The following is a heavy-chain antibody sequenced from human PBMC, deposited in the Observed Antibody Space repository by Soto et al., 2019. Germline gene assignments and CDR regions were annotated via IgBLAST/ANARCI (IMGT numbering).Heavy chain of an antibody. CDR2: ISSTSNI. J-gene: IGHJ4*02. CDR1: GFTFSCHD. CDR3: ARRGIAARSHGYYFDY. Sequence: GGSLRLSCAASGFTFSCHDMVWVRQVPGKGLEWVSYISSTSNIYYADSVKGRFTISRDNGKNSLYLQMNSLRAEDTAVYYCARRGIAARSHGYYFDYWGQGTLVTVSS. D-gene: IGHD6-6*01. V-gene: IGHV3-11*01.